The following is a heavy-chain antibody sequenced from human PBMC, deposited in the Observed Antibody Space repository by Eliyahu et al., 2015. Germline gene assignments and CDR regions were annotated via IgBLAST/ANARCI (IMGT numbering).Heavy chain of an antibody. CDR1: GGSFSGYY. Sequence: QVQLQQWGAGLLNPSETLSLTCAVYGGSFSGYYWSWXRQPPGKGLEWIGEINHSGSTNYNPSLKSRVTISVDTSKNQFSLKLSSVTAADTAVYYCAREGSLGGGNRHPRNYYYYYMDVWGKGTTVTVSS. CDR3: AREGSLGGGNRHPRNYYYYYMDV. V-gene: IGHV4-34*01. D-gene: IGHD2-15*01. CDR2: INHSGST. J-gene: IGHJ6*03.